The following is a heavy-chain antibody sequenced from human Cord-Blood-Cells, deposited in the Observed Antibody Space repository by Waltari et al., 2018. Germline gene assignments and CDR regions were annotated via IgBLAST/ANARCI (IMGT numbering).Heavy chain of an antibody. CDR3: ARGYCSSTSCYNWYFDL. Sequence: QVQLVQSGAEVKKPGSSVKVSCKASGGTFSSYAISWVRQAPGQGLGWMGGFILICGTANYAQKMQGRVTNTADESTSTAYMELSSLRSEDTAVYYCARGYCSSTSCYNWYFDLWGRGTLVTVSS. CDR2: FILICGTA. CDR1: GGTFSSYA. J-gene: IGHJ2*01. V-gene: IGHV1-69*01. D-gene: IGHD2-2*02.